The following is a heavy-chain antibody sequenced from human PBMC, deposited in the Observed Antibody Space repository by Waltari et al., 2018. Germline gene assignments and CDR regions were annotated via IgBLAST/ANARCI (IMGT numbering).Heavy chain of an antibody. D-gene: IGHD1-26*01. Sequence: EMQLLESGGDLVQPGGSVRLSCGASGITFGAFWMPWVRQAPGKGLEWVANIKQDGSEKNYMDSVKGRFTISRDNAKKSLYLEMNNLRVEDTAVYYCARVGATDLPYFYGMDVWGQGTTVTVSS. CDR1: GITFGAFW. CDR3: ARVGATDLPYFYGMDV. V-gene: IGHV3-7*01. J-gene: IGHJ6*02. CDR2: IKQDGSEK.